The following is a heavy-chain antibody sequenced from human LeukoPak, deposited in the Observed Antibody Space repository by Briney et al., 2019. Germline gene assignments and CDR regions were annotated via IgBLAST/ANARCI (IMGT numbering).Heavy chain of an antibody. J-gene: IGHJ4*02. CDR2: IKQDGSEK. Sequence: GGSLRLSCAASGFTLSTYWMTWVRQAPGKGLEWVAKIKQDGSEKYYVDSVKGRFTISRDNAKNSLYLQVNNLRVEDTAVYYCGRDWDYWGQGTLVTVSS. CDR1: GFTLSTYW. V-gene: IGHV3-7*01. CDR3: GRDWDY.